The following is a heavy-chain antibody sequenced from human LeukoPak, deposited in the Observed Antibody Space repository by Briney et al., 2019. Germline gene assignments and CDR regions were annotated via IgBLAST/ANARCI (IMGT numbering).Heavy chain of an antibody. CDR1: GFTVSSNY. CDR3: ARAWYYYDSSGYRD. D-gene: IGHD3-22*01. CDR2: IYSGGST. V-gene: IGHV3-53*01. J-gene: IGHJ4*02. Sequence: GGSLRLSCAASGFTVSSNYMSWVRQAPGKGLGWVSVIYSGGSTYYADSVKGRFTISRDNSKNTLYLQMNSLRAEDTAVYYCARAWYYYDSSGYRDWGQGTLVTVSS.